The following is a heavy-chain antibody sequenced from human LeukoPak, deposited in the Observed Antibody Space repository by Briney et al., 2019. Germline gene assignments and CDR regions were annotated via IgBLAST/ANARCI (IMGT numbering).Heavy chain of an antibody. CDR1: GYTFTNYY. CDR2: INPSGGST. V-gene: IGHV1-46*01. Sequence: ASVKVSCKASGYTFTNYYIYWVRQAPGQGLEWMGIINPSGGSTKYAQKFQGRVTMTRDTSTSTVYMELGSLRSDDTAVYYCARAYYYDSSGYYPGGDYWGQGTLVTVSS. J-gene: IGHJ4*02. CDR3: ARAYYYDSSGYYPGGDY. D-gene: IGHD3-22*01.